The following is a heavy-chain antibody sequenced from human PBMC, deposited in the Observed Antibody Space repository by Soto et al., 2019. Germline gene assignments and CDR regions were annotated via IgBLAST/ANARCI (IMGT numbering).Heavy chain of an antibody. D-gene: IGHD2-21*01. V-gene: IGHV1-18*04. CDR1: GYTFSGYS. J-gene: IGHJ6*04. Sequence: ASVKVSCKASGYTFSGYSITWVRQAPGQGLEWMGRISGYNGNTNYARTLRGRLTLTTDTSTSTAYMELRSLTSDDTAVYYCARDVFCGGAPACPDMDVRCKGTTVTVSS. CDR2: ISGYNGNT. CDR3: ARDVFCGGAPACPDMDV.